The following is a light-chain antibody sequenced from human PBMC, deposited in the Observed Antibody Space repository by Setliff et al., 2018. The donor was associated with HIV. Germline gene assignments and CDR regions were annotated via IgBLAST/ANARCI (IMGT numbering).Light chain of an antibody. CDR1: SSDVGSYNY. CDR2: EVS. Sequence: QPALAQPPSASGSPGQSVTISCTGTSSDVGSYNYVSWYQQHPGKAPKVMMYEVSKRPSGVPDRFSGSKSGNTASLTVSGLQAEDEADYYCSSYAGSNNYVFGSGTKGTVL. CDR3: SSYAGSNNYV. J-gene: IGLJ1*01. V-gene: IGLV2-8*01.